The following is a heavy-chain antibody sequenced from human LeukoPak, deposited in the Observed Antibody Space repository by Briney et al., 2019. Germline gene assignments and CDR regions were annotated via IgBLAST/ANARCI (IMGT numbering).Heavy chain of an antibody. Sequence: PGGSLRLSCAASGFTFSSYGMHWVRQAPGKGLEWVAFIRYDGSNKYYADSVKGRFTISRDNSKNTLYLQMNSLRAEDTAVYYCAKGRKYCSGGSCLGGPFDYWGQGTLVTVSS. CDR2: IRYDGSNK. V-gene: IGHV3-30*02. J-gene: IGHJ4*02. D-gene: IGHD2-15*01. CDR1: GFTFSSYG. CDR3: AKGRKYCSGGSCLGGPFDY.